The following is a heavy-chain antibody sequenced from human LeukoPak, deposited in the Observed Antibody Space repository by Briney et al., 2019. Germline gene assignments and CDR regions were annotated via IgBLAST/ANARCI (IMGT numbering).Heavy chain of an antibody. CDR2: ILTRGSP. Sequence: ASETLSLTCTVPGGSINNYYWSGIGHPAGKGLEWFGRILTRGSPNYNPPLTRRVTMSVDTSKHQFSLKLSSVTAADTAVYYCARGRYCSADICSGGDAFDIWGQGTMVSVSS. CDR3: ARGRYCSADICSGGDAFDI. D-gene: IGHD2-15*01. CDR1: GGSINNYY. J-gene: IGHJ3*02. V-gene: IGHV4-4*07.